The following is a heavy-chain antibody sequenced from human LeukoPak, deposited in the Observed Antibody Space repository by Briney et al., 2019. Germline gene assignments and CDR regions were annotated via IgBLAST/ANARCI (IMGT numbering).Heavy chain of an antibody. J-gene: IGHJ4*02. CDR3: ARDPCSSGWYSDY. CDR1: GGSISSSSYY. CDR2: IYYSGST. D-gene: IGHD6-19*01. Sequence: SETLSLTCTVSGGSISSSSYYWGWIRQPPGKGLEWIGSIYYSGSTYYNPSLKSRVTISVDTSKNQFSLKLSSVTAADTAVYYCARDPCSSGWYSDYWGQGTLVTVSS. V-gene: IGHV4-39*07.